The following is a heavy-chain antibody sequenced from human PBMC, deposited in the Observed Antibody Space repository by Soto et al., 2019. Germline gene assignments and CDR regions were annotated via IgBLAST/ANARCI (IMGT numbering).Heavy chain of an antibody. CDR1: GFTFSSYG. Sequence: GGSLRLSCAASGFTFSSYGMHWVRQAPGKGLEWVAVISYDGSNKYYADSVKGRFTISRDNSKNTLYLQMISLRAEDTAVYYCAKDHRVAVAGRGYYYYGMDVWGQGTTVTVSS. CDR3: AKDHRVAVAGRGYYYYGMDV. CDR2: ISYDGSNK. D-gene: IGHD6-19*01. J-gene: IGHJ6*02. V-gene: IGHV3-30*18.